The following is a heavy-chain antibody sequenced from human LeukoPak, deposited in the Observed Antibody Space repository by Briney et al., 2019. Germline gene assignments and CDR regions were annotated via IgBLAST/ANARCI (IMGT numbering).Heavy chain of an antibody. CDR2: ILSKSEGGTA. Sequence: GGSLRLSCAASGFTFSNAWMSWVRQAPGKGLEWVGRILSKSEGGTADYSSPVKGRFTISRDDSKNTLYLQMDSLKTEDTAIYYCTTESYDRWGQGTLVTVSS. CDR3: TTESYDR. D-gene: IGHD3-22*01. J-gene: IGHJ4*02. CDR1: GFTFSNAW. V-gene: IGHV3-15*01.